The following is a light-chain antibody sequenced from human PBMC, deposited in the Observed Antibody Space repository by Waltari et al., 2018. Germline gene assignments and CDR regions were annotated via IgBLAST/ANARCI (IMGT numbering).Light chain of an antibody. CDR2: DAS. CDR1: RAIANN. CDR3: QQFNTGYS. V-gene: IGKV3-15*01. J-gene: IGKJ2*01. Sequence: EIVMTQSPATLSVSQGETATLSCRASRAIANNLAWYQQKPGQALRLLIYDASTRATGIPARFSGSWSGTEFTLTITSLQSEDSAVYFCQQFNTGYSFGQGTKLEIK.